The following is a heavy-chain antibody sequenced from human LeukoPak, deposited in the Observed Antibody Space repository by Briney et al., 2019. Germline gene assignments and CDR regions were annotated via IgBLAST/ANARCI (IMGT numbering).Heavy chain of an antibody. CDR1: GGSFSGYY. V-gene: IGHV4-34*01. J-gene: IGHJ4*02. CDR2: INHSGST. D-gene: IGHD3-22*01. CDR3: ARDWVHYYDSSGYYYFDY. Sequence: SETLSLTCAVYGGSFSGYYWSWIRQPPGKGLEWIGEINHSGSTNYNPSLKSRVTISVDTSKNQFSLKLSSVTAADTAVYYCARDWVHYYDSSGYYYFDYWGQGTLVTVSS.